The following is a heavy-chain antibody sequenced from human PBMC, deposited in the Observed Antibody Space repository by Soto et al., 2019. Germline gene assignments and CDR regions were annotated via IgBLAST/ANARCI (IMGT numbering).Heavy chain of an antibody. V-gene: IGHV4-31*11. CDR3: ARDMVGAPISYGLDV. CDR1: GGSISSGTYY. D-gene: IGHD1-26*01. J-gene: IGHJ6*02. CDR2: IYYSGRT. Sequence: NPSETLSLTCAVSGGSISSGTYYWSWIRQHPGKGLEWIGYIYYSGRTDYNPSLKSRVYMSVDTSKNQFSLELSSVTAADTAVYYCARDMVGAPISYGLDVWGQGTTVTVSS.